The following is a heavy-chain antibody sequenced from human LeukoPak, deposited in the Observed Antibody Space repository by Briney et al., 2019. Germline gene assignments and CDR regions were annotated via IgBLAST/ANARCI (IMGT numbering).Heavy chain of an antibody. D-gene: IGHD2-2*01. Sequence: SETLSLTCTVSGGSISSGGYYWSWIRQHPGKGLEWIGYIYYSGSSYYNPSLKSRVTISVDTSKNQFSLKLSSVTAADTAVYYCASSTHDAFDIWGHGTMVTVSS. CDR2: IYYSGSS. CDR3: ASSTHDAFDI. V-gene: IGHV4-31*03. J-gene: IGHJ3*02. CDR1: GGSISSGGYY.